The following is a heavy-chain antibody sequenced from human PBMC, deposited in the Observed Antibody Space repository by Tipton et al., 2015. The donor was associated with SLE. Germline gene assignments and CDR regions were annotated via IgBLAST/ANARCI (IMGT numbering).Heavy chain of an antibody. D-gene: IGHD2-21*02. CDR2: IKQDGSEK. CDR1: GFTFSSYW. CDR3: ARIRDSMAFDI. J-gene: IGHJ3*02. Sequence: SLRLSCAASGFTFSSYWMSWVRQAPGKGLEWVANIKQDGSEKYYVDSVKGRFTMSRDNAKNSLYLQMNSLRAEDTAVYYCARIRDSMAFDIWGQGTVVTVSS. V-gene: IGHV3-7*01.